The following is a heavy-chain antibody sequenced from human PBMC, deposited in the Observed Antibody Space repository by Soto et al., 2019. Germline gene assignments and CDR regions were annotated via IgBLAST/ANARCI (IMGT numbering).Heavy chain of an antibody. Sequence: QVQLVQSGAEVKKPGASVKVSCKASGYTFTSYYMHWVRQAPGQGLEWMGIINPSGGSTSYAQKFQGRVTMTRDTSTSTVYIELSSLRSEDTAVYYCARDLGGIAVTWWYIDYWGQGTLVTVSS. J-gene: IGHJ4*02. D-gene: IGHD6-19*01. CDR3: ARDLGGIAVTWWYIDY. V-gene: IGHV1-46*01. CDR1: GYTFTSYY. CDR2: INPSGGST.